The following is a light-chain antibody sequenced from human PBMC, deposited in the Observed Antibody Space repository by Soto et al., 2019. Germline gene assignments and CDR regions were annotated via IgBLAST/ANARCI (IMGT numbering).Light chain of an antibody. J-gene: IGKJ5*01. CDR1: QGVSDT. Sequence: EIVMTQSPATLSVSPGEGVTLSCRASQGVSDTLAWYQHKPGQTPRLLIYDTSTRATGVPARFSGSGSGTDFTLTISRLESEDFALFYGQYHGSSPITFGQGTRLEIK. CDR2: DTS. V-gene: IGKV3-15*01. CDR3: QYHGSSPIT.